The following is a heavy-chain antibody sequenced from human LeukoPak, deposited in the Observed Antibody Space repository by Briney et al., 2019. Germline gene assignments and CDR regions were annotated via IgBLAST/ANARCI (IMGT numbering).Heavy chain of an antibody. CDR2: IISVGSIT. CDR3: AKIDAY. J-gene: IGHJ1*01. Sequence: GGSLRLSWAASGFTFSRNWVHWVRQAPGKGMVWVSRIISVGSITIYADSVKGRFTISRDNAKNTLYLKMSRLRAEDTAVYYCAKIDAYWGQGTLVTVSS. D-gene: IGHD2-2*01. V-gene: IGHV3-74*01. CDR1: GFTFSRNW.